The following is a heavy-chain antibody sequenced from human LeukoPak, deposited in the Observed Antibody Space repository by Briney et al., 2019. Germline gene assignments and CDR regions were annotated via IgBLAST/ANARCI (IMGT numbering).Heavy chain of an antibody. Sequence: SETLSLTCTVSGASTSHFYWNWIRQPPGKGLEWIGYMHNSGSSKHSPSLKSRVTISIDTSKNQFSLQPTSVTAADTAIYYCARSAEWLRNAFDIWGQGTMVSVSS. CDR2: MHNSGSS. CDR3: ARSAEWLRNAFDI. D-gene: IGHD5-12*01. CDR1: GASTSHFY. V-gene: IGHV4-59*01. J-gene: IGHJ3*02.